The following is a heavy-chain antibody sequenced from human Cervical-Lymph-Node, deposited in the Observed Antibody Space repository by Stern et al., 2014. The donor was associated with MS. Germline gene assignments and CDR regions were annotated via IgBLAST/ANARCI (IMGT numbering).Heavy chain of an antibody. V-gene: IGHV2-5*02. D-gene: IGHD2-15*01. J-gene: IGHJ4*02. CDR1: GFSVATAGVG. Sequence: QITLKESGPTLVKPTQTVTLTCTLSGFSVATAGVGVGWIRQPPGKALEWLALLYWDYDKVYRPSLKNRLTIIKDTSKIQVVLTMTNVDPVDTATYYCAHSRVKYCRGGTCYSSLFDYWGQGTLVTVSS. CDR2: LYWDYDK. CDR3: AHSRVKYCRGGTCYSSLFDY.